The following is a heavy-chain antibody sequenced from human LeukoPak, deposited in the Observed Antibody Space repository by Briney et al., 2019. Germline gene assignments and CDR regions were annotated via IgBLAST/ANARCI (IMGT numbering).Heavy chain of an antibody. Sequence: ASVKVSCKASGYTFTSYGISWVRQAPGQGLEWMGWISAYNGNTNYAQKLQGRVTMTTDTSTSTAYMELRSLRSDDTVVYYCARGVYYDYIWGSSGYYYYMDVWGKGTTVTVSS. CDR1: GYTFTSYG. CDR3: ARGVYYDYIWGSSGYYYYMDV. V-gene: IGHV1-18*01. CDR2: ISAYNGNT. D-gene: IGHD3-16*01. J-gene: IGHJ6*03.